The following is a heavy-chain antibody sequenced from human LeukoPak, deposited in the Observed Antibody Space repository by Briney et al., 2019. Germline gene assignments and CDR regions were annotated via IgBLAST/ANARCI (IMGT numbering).Heavy chain of an antibody. J-gene: IGHJ4*02. CDR2: ISGSGGST. CDR1: GFTFSSYA. V-gene: IGHV3-23*01. Sequence: GGSQRLSCAASGFTFSSYAMSWVRQAPGKGLEWVSAISGSGGSTYYADSVKGRFTISRDNSKNTLYLQMNSLRAEDTAVYYCAKVLLWFGELPGADYWGQGTLVTVSS. D-gene: IGHD3-10*01. CDR3: AKVLLWFGELPGADY.